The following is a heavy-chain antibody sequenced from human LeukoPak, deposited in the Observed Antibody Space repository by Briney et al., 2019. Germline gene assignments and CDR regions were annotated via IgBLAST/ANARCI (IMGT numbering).Heavy chain of an antibody. CDR2: INHSGST. J-gene: IGHJ6*03. CDR3: ARGRGGIVPAAISHYYYYMDV. CDR1: GGSFSGYY. Sequence: SETLSLTCAVYGGSFSGYYWSWIRQPPGKGLEWIGEINHSGSTNYNPSLKSRVTISVDTSKNQFSLKLSSVTAADTAVYYCARGRGGIVPAAISHYYYYMDVWGKGTTVTVSS. V-gene: IGHV4-34*01. D-gene: IGHD2-2*02.